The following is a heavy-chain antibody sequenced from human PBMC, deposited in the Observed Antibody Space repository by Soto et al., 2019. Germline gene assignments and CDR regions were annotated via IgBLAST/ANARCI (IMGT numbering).Heavy chain of an antibody. CDR2: IWYDGSNK. CDR3: ARGTPYGSGRPYAFDI. CDR1: RFTFRTYG. Sequence: QVQLVESGGGVVQPERSLRLSCAASRFTFRTYGMHWVRQTPGEGLEWVAVIWYDGSNKDYADSVKGRFTIFRDNSKNTLYLQMNSLRAEDTAVYYCARGTPYGSGRPYAFDIWGQGTMVTVSS. V-gene: IGHV3-33*01. J-gene: IGHJ3*02. D-gene: IGHD3-10*01.